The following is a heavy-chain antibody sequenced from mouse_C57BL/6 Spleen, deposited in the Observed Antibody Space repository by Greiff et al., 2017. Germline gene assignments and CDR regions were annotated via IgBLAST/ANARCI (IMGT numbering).Heavy chain of an antibody. CDR1: GYTFPSYW. J-gene: IGHJ4*01. V-gene: IGHV1-64*01. CDR3: ARLSYYDYDAAMDY. CDR2: IHPNSGST. Sequence: VQLQQSGAELVKPGASVKLSCKASGYTFPSYWMHWVKQRPGQGLEWIGMIHPNSGSTNYNEKFKSKATVTVDKSSSTAYMQLSSLTYEDSAVYYCARLSYYDYDAAMDYCGQGTSVTVSS. D-gene: IGHD2-4*01.